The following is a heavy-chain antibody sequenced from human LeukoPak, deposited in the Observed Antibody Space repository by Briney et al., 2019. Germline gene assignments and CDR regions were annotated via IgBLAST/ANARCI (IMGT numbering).Heavy chain of an antibody. D-gene: IGHD5-24*01. CDR2: ISYDGSNK. CDR3: AREMATITDY. V-gene: IGHV3-30*04. J-gene: IGHJ4*02. CDR1: GFTFSSYA. Sequence: GGSLRLSCAASGFTFSSYAMHWVRQAPGKGLEWVAVISYDGSNKYYADSVKGRFTISRDNSKSTLYLQMNSLRAEDTAVYYCAREMATITDYWGQGTLVTVSS.